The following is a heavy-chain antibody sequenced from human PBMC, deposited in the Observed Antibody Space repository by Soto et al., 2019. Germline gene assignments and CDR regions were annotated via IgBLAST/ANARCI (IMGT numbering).Heavy chain of an antibody. CDR3: AKGLPGHSSGPSVDY. D-gene: IGHD5-18*01. CDR1: GYTFSSYA. J-gene: IGHJ4*02. Sequence: EVQLLESGGGLVQPGGSLRVSCAASGYTFSSYAMSWVRQAPGRGLEWVSGLSGSGSSSYYADSVKGRFTISRDNSKNTMYLQMNSLRAEDTAVYSCAKGLPGHSSGPSVDYWGQGTQVTVSS. CDR2: LSGSGSSS. V-gene: IGHV3-23*01.